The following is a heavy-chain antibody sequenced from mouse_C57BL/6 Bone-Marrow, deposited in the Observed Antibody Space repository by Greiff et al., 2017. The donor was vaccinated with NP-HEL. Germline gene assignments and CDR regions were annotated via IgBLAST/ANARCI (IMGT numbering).Heavy chain of an antibody. Sequence: EVKLVESGGGLVKPGGSLKLSCAASGFTFSSYAMSWVRQTPEKGLEWVATISDGGSYTYYPDNVKGRFTISRDNAKNNLYLQMSHLKSEDTAMYYCARERGVTTMRNYFDYWGQGTTLTVSS. V-gene: IGHV5-4*01. D-gene: IGHD2-2*01. CDR3: ARERGVTTMRNYFDY. J-gene: IGHJ2*01. CDR2: ISDGGSYT. CDR1: GFTFSSYA.